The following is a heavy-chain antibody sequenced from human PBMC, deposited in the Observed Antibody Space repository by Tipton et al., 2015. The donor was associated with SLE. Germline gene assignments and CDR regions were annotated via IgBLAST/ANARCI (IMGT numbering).Heavy chain of an antibody. Sequence: LRLSCTVSGGSIRSHYWSWIRQPPGKGLEWIGYIYYSGSTNYNPSLKSRVTISVDTSKNQFSLKLSSVTAADTAVYYCARDLELRAFDIWGQGTMVTVSS. CDR3: ARDLELRAFDI. V-gene: IGHV4-59*11. CDR2: IYYSGST. CDR1: GGSIRSHY. D-gene: IGHD1-7*01. J-gene: IGHJ3*02.